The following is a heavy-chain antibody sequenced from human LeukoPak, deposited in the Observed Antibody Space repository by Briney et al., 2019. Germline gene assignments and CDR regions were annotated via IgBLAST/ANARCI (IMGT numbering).Heavy chain of an antibody. V-gene: IGHV3-53*01. J-gene: IGHJ4*02. D-gene: IGHD5-24*01. CDR2: IYSGGST. CDR1: GFTVTSNY. CDR3: ASFSDGYNYFDY. Sequence: GGSLRLSCAASGFTVTSNYMTWVRQPPGKGLEWVSVIYSGGSTYYADSVKGRFTISRDNSKNTLYLQMNSLRAEDTAVYYCASFSDGYNYFDYWGQGTLVIVSS.